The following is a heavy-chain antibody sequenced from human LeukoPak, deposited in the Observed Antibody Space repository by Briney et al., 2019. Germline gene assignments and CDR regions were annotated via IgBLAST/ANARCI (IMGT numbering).Heavy chain of an antibody. J-gene: IGHJ3*01. CDR3: SAGEGYYDSSDYYSAWAFNV. D-gene: IGHD3-22*01. V-gene: IGHV3-48*03. Sequence: GGPLRLSCAASGFTFSSYEMNWVRQAPGKGLEWVSYISSSGSTIYYADSVKGRFTISRDNAKNSLYLQMNSLRAEDTAVYYCSAGEGYYDSSDYYSAWAFNVWGQGTMVTVSS. CDR2: ISSSGSTI. CDR1: GFTFSSYE.